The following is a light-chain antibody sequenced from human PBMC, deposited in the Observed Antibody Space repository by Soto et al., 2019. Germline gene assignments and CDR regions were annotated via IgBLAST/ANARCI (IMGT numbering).Light chain of an antibody. Sequence: EVVLTQSPGTLSLSPGERATLSCRASQSVSSSDLAWYQQKPGQAPRLLISGASNRATGTPDRFSGSGSGTDFTLTISSLEPEDFAVFYCQQYGISPPTFGQGTKVDIK. CDR1: QSVSSSD. V-gene: IGKV3-20*01. J-gene: IGKJ1*01. CDR2: GAS. CDR3: QQYGISPPT.